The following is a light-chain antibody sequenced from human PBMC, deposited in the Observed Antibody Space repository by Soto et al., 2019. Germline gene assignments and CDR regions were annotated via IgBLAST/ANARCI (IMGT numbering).Light chain of an antibody. CDR2: DAS. CDR3: QHRSDGPMYT. J-gene: IGKJ2*01. V-gene: IGKV3-11*01. Sequence: EVVLTQSPATLSFSPGERATLSCRASQSIGTFLVWYQQKRGQAPRLLIYDASTRAAGIPARVSGSGSGTDFTLTISRLEPEDFAVYYCQHRSDGPMYTFGQGTNLETK. CDR1: QSIGTF.